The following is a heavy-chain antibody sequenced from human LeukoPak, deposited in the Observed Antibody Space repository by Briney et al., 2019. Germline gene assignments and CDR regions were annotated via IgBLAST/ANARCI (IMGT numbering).Heavy chain of an antibody. D-gene: IGHD6-19*01. J-gene: IGHJ4*02. V-gene: IGHV4-34*01. CDR2: INHSGST. CDR1: GGSFIGYY. CDR3: ARDKIAVAVPAGFDY. Sequence: SATLSLPCAVYGGSFIGYYWSWIRQPPGKGLEWIGEINHSGSTNYNPSLKSRVTISVDTSKNKFSLKLSSVTPEDTAVYYCARDKIAVAVPAGFDYGGKGTLVTVS.